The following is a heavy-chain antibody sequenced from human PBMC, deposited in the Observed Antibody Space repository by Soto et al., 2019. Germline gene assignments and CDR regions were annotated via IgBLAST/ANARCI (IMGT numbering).Heavy chain of an antibody. CDR1: VGSISSSSYY. CDR3: ARLGMFGP. CDR2: IYYCGST. V-gene: IGHV4-39*01. J-gene: IGHJ5*02. Sequence: SETLSLTCTVSVGSISSSSYYWYWIRPPLGTGMKWIGSIYYCGSTYYNPSLKGRVTISVDTSKNQFSLKLSSVTAADTAVYYCARLGMFGPWGQRTLVTVPQ. D-gene: IGHD1-20*01.